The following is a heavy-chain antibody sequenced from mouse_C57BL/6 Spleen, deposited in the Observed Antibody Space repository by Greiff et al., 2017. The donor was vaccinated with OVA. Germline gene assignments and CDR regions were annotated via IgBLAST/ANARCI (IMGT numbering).Heavy chain of an antibody. CDR3: ARGTTVVANYFDY. D-gene: IGHD1-1*01. CDR1: GYTFTSYD. Sequence: VQLQQSGPELVKPGASVKLSCKASGYTFTSYDINWVKQRPGQGLEWIGWIYPRDGSTKYNEKFKGKATLTVDTSSSTAYMELHSLTSEDSAVYFCARGTTVVANYFDYWGKGTTLTVSS. CDR2: IYPRDGST. J-gene: IGHJ2*01. V-gene: IGHV1-85*01.